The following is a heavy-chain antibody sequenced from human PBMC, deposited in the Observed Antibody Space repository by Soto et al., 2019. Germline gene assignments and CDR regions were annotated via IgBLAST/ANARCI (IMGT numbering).Heavy chain of an antibody. V-gene: IGHV3-30*18. CDR1: GFTFSSYG. Sequence: PGGSLRLSCAASGFTFSSYGMHWVRQAPGKGLEWVAVISYDGGNKYYADSVKGRFTISRDNSKNTLYLQMNSLRAEDTAVYCCAKGRAAAGTVDYWGQGTLVTVSS. J-gene: IGHJ4*02. D-gene: IGHD6-13*01. CDR3: AKGRAAAGTVDY. CDR2: ISYDGGNK.